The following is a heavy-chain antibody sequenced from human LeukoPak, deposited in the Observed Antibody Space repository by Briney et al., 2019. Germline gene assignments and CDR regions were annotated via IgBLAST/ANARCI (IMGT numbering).Heavy chain of an antibody. D-gene: IGHD3-22*01. CDR2: ISAYNGNT. CDR3: ARGYYYDSSGYSDAFDI. Sequence: ASVKVSCKASGYTFTSYGISWVRQAPGQGLEWMGWISAYNGNTNYAQKPQGRVTMTTDTSTSTAYMELRSLRSDDTAVYYCARGYYYDSSGYSDAFDIWGQGTMVTVSS. J-gene: IGHJ3*02. CDR1: GYTFTSYG. V-gene: IGHV1-18*01.